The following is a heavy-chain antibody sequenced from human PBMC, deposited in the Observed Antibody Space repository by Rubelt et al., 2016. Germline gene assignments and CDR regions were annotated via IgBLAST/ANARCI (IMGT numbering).Heavy chain of an antibody. CDR3: ARDVGGNSVLYYFDY. D-gene: IGHD4-23*01. CDR2: ISAYNGNT. Sequence: QVQLVQSGAEVKKPGASVKVSCKASGYTFTSYGISWVRQAPGQGLEWMGWISAYNGNTNYAQKLPGRVTMTTDTSTGTAYMELRSLRSDDTAVYYCARDVGGNSVLYYFDYWGQGTLVTVSS. J-gene: IGHJ4*02. CDR1: GYTFTSYG. V-gene: IGHV1-18*01.